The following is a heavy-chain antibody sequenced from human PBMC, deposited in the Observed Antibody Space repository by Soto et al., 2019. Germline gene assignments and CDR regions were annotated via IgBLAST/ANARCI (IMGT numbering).Heavy chain of an antibody. V-gene: IGHV3-7*03. D-gene: IGHD2-8*01. J-gene: IGHJ6*02. CDR1: GFTFSSYW. Sequence: GGSLRLSCAASGFTFSSYWMSWVRQAPGKGLEWVANIKQDGSEKYYVDSVKGRFTISRDNAKNSLYLQMNSLRAEDTAVYYCARDNSKVYELPTPFHYYGRDVWGQGTTVTVSS. CDR3: ARDNSKVYELPTPFHYYGRDV. CDR2: IKQDGSEK.